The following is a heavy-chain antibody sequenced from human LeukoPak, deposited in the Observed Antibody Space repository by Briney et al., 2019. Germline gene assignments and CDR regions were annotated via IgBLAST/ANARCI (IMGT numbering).Heavy chain of an antibody. CDR3: AKGRVVTTSLLNY. CDR1: GFTFNNHA. Sequence: GGSLRLSCAASGFTFNNHAMNWVRKAPGKGLEWVSSISGGGGSTNYADSVKGRFTISRDNSKNTLSLEMKSLRADDTAVYFCAKGRVVTTSLLNYWGQGTLVTVSS. V-gene: IGHV3-23*01. D-gene: IGHD2-21*02. J-gene: IGHJ4*02. CDR2: ISGGGGST.